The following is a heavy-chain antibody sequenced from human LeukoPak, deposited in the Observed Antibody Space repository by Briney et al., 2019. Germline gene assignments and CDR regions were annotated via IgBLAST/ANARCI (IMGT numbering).Heavy chain of an antibody. V-gene: IGHV3-74*01. CDR1: GFPFSTYW. CDR2: INSDGTYT. D-gene: IGHD3-3*01. CDR3: ARARFKSDY. J-gene: IGHJ4*02. Sequence: GGSLRLSRAASGFPFSTYWMDWVRQAPGKGLVWVSRINSDGTYTTYADSVKGRLTISRDNAKNTLYLQMNTLRAEDTAVYYCARARFKSDYWGQGTLVTVSS.